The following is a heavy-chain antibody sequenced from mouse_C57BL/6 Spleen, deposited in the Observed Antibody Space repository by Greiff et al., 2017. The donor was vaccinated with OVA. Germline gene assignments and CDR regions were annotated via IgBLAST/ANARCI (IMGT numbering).Heavy chain of an antibody. CDR1: GYSFTGSY. V-gene: IGHV1-31*01. J-gene: IGHJ1*03. CDR3: AREPYYGSSPWYFDV. D-gene: IGHD1-1*01. CDR2: IYPYNGVS. Sequence: VQLQQSGPELVKPGASVKLSCKASGYSFTGSYMHWVKQSHGNILDWIGYIYPYNGVSSYNQKFKGKATLTVDKSSSTAYMELRSLTSEDSAVYYCAREPYYGSSPWYFDVWGTGTTVTVSS.